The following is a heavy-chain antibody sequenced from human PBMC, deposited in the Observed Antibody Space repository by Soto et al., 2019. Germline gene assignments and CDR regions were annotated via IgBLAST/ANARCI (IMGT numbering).Heavy chain of an antibody. V-gene: IGHV4-39*01. CDR2: IYYRGNA. J-gene: IGHJ4*02. CDR1: DDSINSDKYY. D-gene: IGHD3-9*01. CDR3: ARLEGLATISYYSDF. Sequence: QLQLQESGPGLVKPSETLSLTCSVSDDSINSDKYYWGWIRQPPGKGLEWIGSIYYRGNAYYNPSLQTRVTISFDQSKSQFSLKLNSVTAADSALYFCARLEGLATISYYSDFWGLVALVTVSS.